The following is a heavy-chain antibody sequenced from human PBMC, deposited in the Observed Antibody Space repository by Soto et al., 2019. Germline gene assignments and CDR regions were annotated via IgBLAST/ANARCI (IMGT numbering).Heavy chain of an antibody. J-gene: IGHJ6*02. D-gene: IGHD2-15*01. CDR1: GFSVTNAW. CDR2: VYTSAEGGAT. CDR3: TTGSVEGF. Sequence: EVQLVDSGGGLVKPGGSLRLSCAASGFSVTNAWMNWVRQAPGKGLEWVGRVYTSAEGGATNYAAPVKGRFTISRDDSKNTVYLQMNSLMTEDTAVYYCTTGSVEGFCGQGTTVTVSS. V-gene: IGHV3-15*07.